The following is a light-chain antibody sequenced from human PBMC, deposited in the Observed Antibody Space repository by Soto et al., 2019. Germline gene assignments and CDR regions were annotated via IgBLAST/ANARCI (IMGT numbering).Light chain of an antibody. J-gene: IGLJ1*01. CDR2: EVS. Sequence: QPASVSGSPGQSITISCTGTSSDVGGYNYVSWYQQHPGKAPKLMIYEVSNRPSGISNRFSGSKSGNTASLTISGLQAEDEADYYCCSYTSSRTYVFGTGTKLTVL. CDR1: SSDVGGYNY. V-gene: IGLV2-14*01. CDR3: CSYTSSRTYV.